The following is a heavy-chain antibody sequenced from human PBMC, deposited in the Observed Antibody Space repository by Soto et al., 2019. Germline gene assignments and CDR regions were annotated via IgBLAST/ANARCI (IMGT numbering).Heavy chain of an antibody. Sequence: SETLSLTCTVSGGSISSGGYYWSWIRQHPGKGLEWIGYIYYSGSTYYNPSLKSRVTISVDTSKSQFSLKLSSVTAADTAVYYCARHPHNTVKDYYYYYMDVWGKGTTVTVSS. J-gene: IGHJ6*03. V-gene: IGHV4-31*03. D-gene: IGHD4-4*01. CDR2: IYYSGST. CDR1: GGSISSGGYY. CDR3: ARHPHNTVKDYYYYYMDV.